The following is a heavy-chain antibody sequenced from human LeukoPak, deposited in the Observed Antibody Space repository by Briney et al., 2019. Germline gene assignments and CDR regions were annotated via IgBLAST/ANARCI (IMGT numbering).Heavy chain of an antibody. Sequence: GGSLRLSCAASGFTFSSYAMSWVRQAPGKGLEWVSAISGSGGSTYYADSVKGRFTISRDNSKNTLYLQMNSLRAEDTAVYYCARVGYCSSTSCYDGYDYWGQGTLVTVSS. D-gene: IGHD2-2*01. CDR2: ISGSGGST. CDR1: GFTFSSYA. CDR3: ARVGYCSSTSCYDGYDY. V-gene: IGHV3-23*01. J-gene: IGHJ4*02.